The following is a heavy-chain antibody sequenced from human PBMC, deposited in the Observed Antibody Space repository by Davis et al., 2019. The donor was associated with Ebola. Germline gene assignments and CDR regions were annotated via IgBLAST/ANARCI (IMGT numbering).Heavy chain of an antibody. CDR2: ISSSGSTI. D-gene: IGHD6-13*01. CDR3: ARDRDSIAAAGTYYYGMDV. Sequence: GESLKIPCAASGFTFSDYYMSWIRQAPGTGLEWVSYISSSGSTIYFADSVKGRFTIPRDNAKHSLYLQMNSLRAEDTAVYYCARDRDSIAAAGTYYYGMDVWGQGTTVTVSS. CDR1: GFTFSDYY. V-gene: IGHV3-11*04. J-gene: IGHJ6*02.